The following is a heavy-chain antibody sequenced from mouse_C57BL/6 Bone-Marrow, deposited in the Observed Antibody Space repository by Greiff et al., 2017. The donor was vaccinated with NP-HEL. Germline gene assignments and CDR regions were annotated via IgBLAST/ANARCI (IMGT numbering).Heavy chain of an antibody. CDR1: GYTFTSFG. CDR2: IYPRSGNT. CDR3: ARRPL. V-gene: IGHV1-81*01. Sequence: QVQLQQSGAELARPGASVKLSCKASGYTFTSFGISWVKQRTGQGLEWIGEIYPRSGNTYYNEKFKGKATLTADKSSSTAYMELRSLTSEDSAVYFCARRPLWGQGTTLPVSS. J-gene: IGHJ2*01.